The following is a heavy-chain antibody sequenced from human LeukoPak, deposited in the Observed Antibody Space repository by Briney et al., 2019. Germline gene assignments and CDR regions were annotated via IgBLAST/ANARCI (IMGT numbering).Heavy chain of an antibody. CDR1: GFTFSSYA. D-gene: IGHD6-13*01. Sequence: GGSLRLSCAASGFTFSSYAMHWVRQAPGKGLEWVAVISYDGSNKYYADSVKGRFTISRDNSKNTLYLQMNSLRAEDTAVYYCARPYSSSYFDYWGQGTLATVSS. CDR3: ARPYSSSYFDY. V-gene: IGHV3-30-3*01. J-gene: IGHJ4*02. CDR2: ISYDGSNK.